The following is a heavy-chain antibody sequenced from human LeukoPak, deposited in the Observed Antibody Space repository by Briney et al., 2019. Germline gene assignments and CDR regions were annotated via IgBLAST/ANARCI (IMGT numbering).Heavy chain of an antibody. V-gene: IGHV1-46*01. D-gene: IGHD1-26*01. CDR2: INTSSGGT. J-gene: IGHJ3*02. Sequence: ASVKVSCKASGYPFTTYLIYWVRQAPGEGLEWLGEINTSSGGTDYAPKFQGRVTMTRDTSASTVYMELSSLTSEDTAVYLCARDPANGRPDSFDIWGQGTMVTVSS. CDR3: ARDPANGRPDSFDI. CDR1: GYPFTTYL.